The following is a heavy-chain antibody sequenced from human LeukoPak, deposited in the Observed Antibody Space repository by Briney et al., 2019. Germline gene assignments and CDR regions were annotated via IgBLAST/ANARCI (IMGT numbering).Heavy chain of an antibody. CDR2: INRNGGTT. Sequence: GGSLRLSCAASGFTFDDYGMSWVRQAPGKGLEWVSGINRNGGTTDYAASVKGRFTLSTDNPKSSLYPQMYSLTAPDPALSYSPRDPPDSWNFEYSWFDPWGQGTLVTVSS. J-gene: IGHJ5*02. CDR1: GFTFDDYG. CDR3: PRDPPDSWNFEYSWFDP. V-gene: IGHV3-20*04. D-gene: IGHD1-1*01.